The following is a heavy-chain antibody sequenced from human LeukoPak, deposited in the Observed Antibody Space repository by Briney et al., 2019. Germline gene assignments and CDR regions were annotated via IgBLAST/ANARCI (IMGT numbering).Heavy chain of an antibody. V-gene: IGHV4-4*07. J-gene: IGHJ4*02. D-gene: IGHD5-18*01. CDR2: VFTSGGT. CDR1: GASINGYY. CDR3: ARDDVDTPTFDY. Sequence: PSETLSLTCTVSGASINGYYWSWIRQPAGKGLEWIGRVFTSGGTSSQPSLKGRVTMSIQSSTNQFSLQLDSVTGADTAVYFCARDDVDTPTFDYWGQGILVAVSS.